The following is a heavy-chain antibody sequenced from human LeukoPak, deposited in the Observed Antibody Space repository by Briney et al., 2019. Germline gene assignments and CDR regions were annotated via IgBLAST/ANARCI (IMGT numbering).Heavy chain of an antibody. V-gene: IGHV1-2*02. D-gene: IGHD2-2*01. Sequence: ASVKVSCKASGYTFTSYGISWVRQAPGQGLEWMGWINPNSGGTNYAQKFQGRVTMTRDTSISTAYMELSRLRSDDTAVYYCARDWRYCSSTSCYADAFDIWGQGTMVTVSS. CDR1: GYTFTSYG. J-gene: IGHJ3*02. CDR2: INPNSGGT. CDR3: ARDWRYCSSTSCYADAFDI.